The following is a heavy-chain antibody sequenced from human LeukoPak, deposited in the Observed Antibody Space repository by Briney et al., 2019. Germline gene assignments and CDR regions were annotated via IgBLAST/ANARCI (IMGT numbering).Heavy chain of an antibody. V-gene: IGHV4-61*02. J-gene: IGHJ4*02. CDR1: GGSISSGSYY. D-gene: IGHD4-23*01. CDR2: IYTSGST. Sequence: SETLSLTCTVSGGSISSGSYYWNWIRQPAGKGLEWIGRIYTSGSTNYNPSLKSRVTISVDTSKNQFSLKLSSVTAADTAVYYCARGWATVVTARRHYFDYWGQGTLVTVSS. CDR3: ARGWATVVTARRHYFDY.